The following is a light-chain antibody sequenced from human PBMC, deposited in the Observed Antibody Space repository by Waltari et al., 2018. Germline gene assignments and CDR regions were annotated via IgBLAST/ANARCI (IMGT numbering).Light chain of an antibody. Sequence: DIQMTQSPSSLSASVGDRVPITCRASQIISTWLAWYQQKPGKAPKLLIYEASRLESGVPLRFSGSGSGTEFTLTISSLQPDDFATYYCQQYNSYPWTFGQGTKVEIK. CDR2: EAS. J-gene: IGKJ1*01. CDR1: QIISTW. V-gene: IGKV1-5*03. CDR3: QQYNSYPWT.